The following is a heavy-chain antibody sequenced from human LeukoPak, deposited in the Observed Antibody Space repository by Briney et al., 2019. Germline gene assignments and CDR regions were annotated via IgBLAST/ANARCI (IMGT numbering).Heavy chain of an antibody. Sequence: PGGSLRLSCAASGFTFSSYGMSWVRQAPGKGLEWVSAISGSGGSTYYADSVKGRFTISRDNSKNTLYLQMNSLRAEDTAVYYCARDPTHYYYYYYMDVWGKGTTVTVSS. V-gene: IGHV3-23*01. J-gene: IGHJ6*03. CDR2: ISGSGGST. CDR1: GFTFSSYG. CDR3: ARDPTHYYYYYYMDV.